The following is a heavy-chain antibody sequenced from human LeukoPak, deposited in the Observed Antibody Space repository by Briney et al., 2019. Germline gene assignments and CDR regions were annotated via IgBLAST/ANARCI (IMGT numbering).Heavy chain of an antibody. J-gene: IGHJ4*02. CDR2: INPNSGGT. Sequence: ASVKVSCKASGYTFTGYYMHWVRQAPGQGLEWMGWINPNSGGTNYAQKFQGRVTMTRDTSISTAYMELNRLRSDDTAVYYCARVRPPREAAAGIGYWGQGTLVTVSS. CDR3: ARVRPPREAAAGIGY. CDR1: GYTFTGYY. V-gene: IGHV1-2*02. D-gene: IGHD6-13*01.